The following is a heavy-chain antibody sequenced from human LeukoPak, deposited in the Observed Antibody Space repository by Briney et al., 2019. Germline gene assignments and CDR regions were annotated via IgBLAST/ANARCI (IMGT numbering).Heavy chain of an antibody. V-gene: IGHV3-20*04. D-gene: IGHD1-14*01. Sequence: GGSLRLSCAASGFTFDDYGMSWVRQAPGKGLEWVSGINWNGGSTGYADSVKGRFTISRDNAKKSLYLQMNSLRAEDTALHYCARAFRYSMSGYYFDYWGQGTLVTVSS. CDR2: INWNGGST. J-gene: IGHJ4*02. CDR1: GFTFDDYG. CDR3: ARAFRYSMSGYYFDY.